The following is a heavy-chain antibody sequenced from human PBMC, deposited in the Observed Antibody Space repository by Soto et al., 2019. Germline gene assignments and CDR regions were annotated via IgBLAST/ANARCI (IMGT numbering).Heavy chain of an antibody. D-gene: IGHD6-13*01. CDR2: INPVNGNT. CDR3: ARGIATGQLDP. Sequence: ASVKVSCKASGYTFTTYTMNWVRQAPGQRLEWMGWINPVNGNTKSSQKFQDRVIITRDTSASTAYMELRSLRSEDTAVYYCARGIATGQLDPWGQGXLVTGSS. CDR1: GYTFTTYT. J-gene: IGHJ5*02. V-gene: IGHV1-3*01.